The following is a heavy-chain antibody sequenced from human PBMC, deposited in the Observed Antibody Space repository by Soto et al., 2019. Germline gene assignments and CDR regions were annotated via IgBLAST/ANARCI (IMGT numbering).Heavy chain of an antibody. D-gene: IGHD1-26*01. CDR1: GYTFTSYG. J-gene: IGHJ4*02. CDR2: ISAYNGNT. Sequence: QVQLVQSGAEVKKPGASVKVSCKASGYTFTSYGISWVRQAPGQGLGWMGWISAYNGNTNYAQKPQGRVTMTTDTSTSTAYMELRSLRSDDTAVYYCAREPYGIVGATPFDYWGQGTLVTVSS. CDR3: AREPYGIVGATPFDY. V-gene: IGHV1-18*04.